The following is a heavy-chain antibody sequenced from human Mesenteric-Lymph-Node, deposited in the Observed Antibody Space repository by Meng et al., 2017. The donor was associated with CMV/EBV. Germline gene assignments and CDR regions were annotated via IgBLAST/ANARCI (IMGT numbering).Heavy chain of an antibody. Sequence: GESLKISCAASGFTFSSYAMSWVRQTPRKGLEWVSSISSSSSYIYYADSVKGRFTISRDDSKTTLYLQMNSLRGDDTAIYYCARDPIGGAPDYFDHWGQGTLVTVSS. D-gene: IGHD2-15*01. CDR1: GFTFSSYA. CDR2: ISSSSSYI. V-gene: IGHV3-21*01. CDR3: ARDPIGGAPDYFDH. J-gene: IGHJ4*02.